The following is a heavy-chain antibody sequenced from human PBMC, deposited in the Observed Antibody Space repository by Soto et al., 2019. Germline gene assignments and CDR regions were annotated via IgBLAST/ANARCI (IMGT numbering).Heavy chain of an antibody. CDR1: GYTFTSYG. D-gene: IGHD6-13*01. Sequence: QVQLVQSGAEVKKPGASVKVSCKASGYTFTSYGISWVRQAPGQGREWMGWISAYNGNTNYAQKLQGRVTMTTDTATSTAYMELRSLRSDDTAVYYCAREPGGPAAGLQPAFDYWGQGTLVTVSS. J-gene: IGHJ4*02. V-gene: IGHV1-18*01. CDR2: ISAYNGNT. CDR3: AREPGGPAAGLQPAFDY.